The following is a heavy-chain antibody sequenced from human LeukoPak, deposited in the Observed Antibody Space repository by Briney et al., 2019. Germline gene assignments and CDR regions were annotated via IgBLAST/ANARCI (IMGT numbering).Heavy chain of an antibody. D-gene: IGHD6-13*01. V-gene: IGHV4-34*01. Sequence: KPSETLSLTCAVYGGSFSGYYWSRIRQPPRKGLEWIGEINHSGSTNYNPSLKSRVTISVDTSKNQFSLKLSPVTAADTAVYYCARGWALRYSSSWYSTGMDVWGQGTTVTVSS. CDR1: GGSFSGYY. CDR3: ARGWALRYSSSWYSTGMDV. CDR2: INHSGST. J-gene: IGHJ6*02.